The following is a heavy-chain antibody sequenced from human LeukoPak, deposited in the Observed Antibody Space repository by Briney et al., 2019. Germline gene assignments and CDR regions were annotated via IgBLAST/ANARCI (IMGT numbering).Heavy chain of an antibody. Sequence: ASVKVSCKASGGTFSSYTISWVRQAPGQGLGWMGGIIPLFGTPDYAQKFQDRLTITADKSTSTAYLALSSLTSDATAVYYYESATLRCSGGSCYEMDVWGKGTTVTVSS. CDR3: ESATLRCSGGSCYEMDV. V-gene: IGHV1-69*06. D-gene: IGHD2-15*01. J-gene: IGHJ6*04. CDR2: IIPLFGTP. CDR1: GGTFSSYT.